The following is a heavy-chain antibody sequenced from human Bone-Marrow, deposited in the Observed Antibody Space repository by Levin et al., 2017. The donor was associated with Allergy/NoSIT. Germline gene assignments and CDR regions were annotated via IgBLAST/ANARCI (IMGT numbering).Heavy chain of an antibody. CDR3: ARAADPRDFYYYYMDV. J-gene: IGHJ6*03. CDR2: ISYDGSNK. V-gene: IGHV3-30*04. CDR1: GFTFSTYG. Sequence: GGSLRLSCVGSGFTFSTYGVHWVRQAPGKGLEWVAVISYDGSNKFYADSVKGRFTISRDNSQNTLYLQMSSLRVDDTARYYCARAADPRDFYYYYMDVWGKGTTVTFSS.